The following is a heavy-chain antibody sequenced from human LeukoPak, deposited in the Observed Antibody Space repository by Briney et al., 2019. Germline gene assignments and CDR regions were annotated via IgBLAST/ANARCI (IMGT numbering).Heavy chain of an antibody. CDR1: GFTFSSYG. J-gene: IGHJ4*02. Sequence: PGGSLRLSCAASGFTFSSYGMHWVRQAPGKGLEWVAVIWYDGSNKYYADSVKGRFTISRDNSKNTLCLQMNSLRAEDTAVYYCAAHHGELGYFDYWGQGTLVTVSS. CDR3: AAHHGELGYFDY. CDR2: IWYDGSNK. V-gene: IGHV3-33*01. D-gene: IGHD1-26*01.